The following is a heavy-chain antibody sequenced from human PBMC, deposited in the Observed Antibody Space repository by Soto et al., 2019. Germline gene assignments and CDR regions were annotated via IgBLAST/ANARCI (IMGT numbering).Heavy chain of an antibody. CDR2: ISSNGGNT. D-gene: IGHD7-27*01. J-gene: IGHJ4*02. V-gene: IGHV3-64D*06. CDR1: GFSFSHYA. Sequence: EVQLVESGGGLVQPGGSLRLSCSASGFSFSHYAMHWVRQAPGKGLEYVSEISSNGGNTYYADSVKGRFTISRDNSKNTLAHQMSRQRGEDTAVYYCVNVWGGYYFDYWGQGTRVTVSS. CDR3: VNVWGGYYFDY.